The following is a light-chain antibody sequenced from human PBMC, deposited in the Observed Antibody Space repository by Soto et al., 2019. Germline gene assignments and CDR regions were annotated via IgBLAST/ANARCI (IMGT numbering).Light chain of an antibody. J-gene: IGKJ4*01. CDR1: ESVLYSSNNKNY. CDR3: QQYYSNALT. Sequence: DIVMTQSPDSLAVSLGERATINCKSSESVLYSSNNKNYLAWYQQKPGQPPKLLIYWASTRESGVPDRFSGSGSGTDFTLNISSLQAEDVAVYYCQQYYSNALTFGGGTKVEIK. V-gene: IGKV4-1*01. CDR2: WAS.